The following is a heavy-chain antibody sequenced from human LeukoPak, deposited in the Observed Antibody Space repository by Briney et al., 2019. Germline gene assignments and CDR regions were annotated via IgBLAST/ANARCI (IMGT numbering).Heavy chain of an antibody. CDR1: GGSISSYY. J-gene: IGHJ5*02. V-gene: IGHV4-59*01. CDR2: IYYSGST. Sequence: SETLSLTCTVSGGSISSYYWSWIRQPPGKGLEWIGYIYYSGSTNYNPSLKSRVTISVDTSKNQFSLKLSSVTAADTAVYYCARDSGCASRWFDPWGQGTLVTVSS. D-gene: IGHD5-12*01. CDR3: ARDSGCASRWFDP.